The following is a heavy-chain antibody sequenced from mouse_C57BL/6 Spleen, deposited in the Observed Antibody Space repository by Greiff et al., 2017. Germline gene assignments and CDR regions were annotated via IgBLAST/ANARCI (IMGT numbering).Heavy chain of an antibody. CDR1: GFNIKDYY. CDR2: IDPEDGET. D-gene: IGHD2-4*01. J-gene: IGHJ3*01. CDR3: ARKNDYDGAY. V-gene: IGHV14-2*01. Sequence: VQLQQSGAELVKPGASVKLSCTASGFNIKDYYMPWVKQRTEQGLEWIGRIDPEDGETKYAPKFQGKATITADTSSNTAYLQLSSLTSEDTAVYYCARKNDYDGAYWGQGTLVTVSA.